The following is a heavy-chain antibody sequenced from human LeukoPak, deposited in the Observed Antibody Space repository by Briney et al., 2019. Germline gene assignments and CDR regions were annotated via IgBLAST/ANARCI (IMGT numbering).Heavy chain of an antibody. CDR1: GYNFIGYF. CDR3: VRVRGGYCTGDRCYGDFFFDN. V-gene: IGHV1-2*02. CDR2: IDPHSGDT. D-gene: IGHD2-15*01. J-gene: IGHJ4*02. Sequence: ASVRVSCKTSGYNFIGYFIHWVRQAPGQGLEWMGWIDPHSGDTAYANKFQGRVTLTRDTTTTTVYMESNSLRSDDTAVYFCVRVRGGYCTGDRCYGDFFFDNWGQGTLVTVTS.